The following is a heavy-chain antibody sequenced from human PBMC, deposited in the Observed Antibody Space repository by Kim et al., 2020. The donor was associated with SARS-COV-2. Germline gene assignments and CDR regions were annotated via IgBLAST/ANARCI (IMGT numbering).Heavy chain of an antibody. CDR1: GGSFSGYY. D-gene: IGHD3-10*01. V-gene: IGHV4-34*01. CDR3: ARGNPGSYLFYYYYGMDV. CDR2: INHSGST. Sequence: SETLSLTCAVYGGSFSGYYWSWIRQPPGKGLEWIGEINHSGSTNYNPSLKSRVTISVDTSKNQFSLKLSSVTAADTAVYYCARGNPGSYLFYYYYGMDVWGQGTTVTVSS. J-gene: IGHJ6*02.